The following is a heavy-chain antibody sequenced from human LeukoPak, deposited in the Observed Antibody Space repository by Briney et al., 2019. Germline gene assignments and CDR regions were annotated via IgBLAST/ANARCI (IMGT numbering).Heavy chain of an antibody. Sequence: ASVKVSCKASGYTFTSYGISWVRQAPGQGLEWMGWISAYNGNTNYAQKLQGRVTMTTDTSTSTAYMGLRSLRSDDTAVYYCARERGYSGSFYYYGMDVWGKGTTVTVSS. CDR1: GYTFTSYG. CDR2: ISAYNGNT. CDR3: ARERGYSGSFYYYGMDV. D-gene: IGHD5-12*01. V-gene: IGHV1-18*04. J-gene: IGHJ6*04.